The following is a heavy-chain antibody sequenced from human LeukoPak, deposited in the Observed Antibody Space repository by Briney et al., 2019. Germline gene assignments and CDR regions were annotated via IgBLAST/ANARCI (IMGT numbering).Heavy chain of an antibody. V-gene: IGHV6-1*01. D-gene: IGHD6-13*01. CDR3: TKGYSMSY. CDR1: GDSVSSNTTA. J-gene: IGHJ4*02. Sequence: SQTLSLTSAISGDSVSSNTTAWNWLRQSPSRGLEWLGSTYYRSKWYYEYAISVRSRITINPDTSKNQFSLQLNSVTPEDTAVYYCTKGYSMSYWGRGTLVSVSS. CDR2: TYYRSKWYY.